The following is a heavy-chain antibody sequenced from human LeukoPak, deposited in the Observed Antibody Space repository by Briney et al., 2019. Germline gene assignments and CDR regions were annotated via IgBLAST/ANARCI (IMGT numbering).Heavy chain of an antibody. Sequence: PGGSLRLSCAASGFTFSSYGMSWVRQAPGKGLEWVAGISDSGGSTNYADSVKGRFTISRDNPKNTLYLQMSSLRAEDTAVYFCAKRGIVIRAVIIVGFHKEAYYFDYWGQGALVTVSS. D-gene: IGHD3-10*01. CDR1: GFTFSSYG. J-gene: IGHJ4*02. CDR2: ISDSGGST. V-gene: IGHV3-23*01. CDR3: AKRGIVIRAVIIVGFHKEAYYFDY.